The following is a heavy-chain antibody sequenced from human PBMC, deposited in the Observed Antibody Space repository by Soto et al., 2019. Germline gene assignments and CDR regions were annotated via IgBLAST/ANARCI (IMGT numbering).Heavy chain of an antibody. D-gene: IGHD4-4*01. J-gene: IGHJ5*02. CDR3: ARDPSTINKLIGVWFDP. CDR2: IKPISDIT. V-gene: IGHV1-69*13. CDR1: GDTFGRFT. Sequence: ASVKVSCKASGDTFGRFTINWVRQAPGQGLEWVGGIKPISDITNYAQRFQGRVTFTADASTSTVYLELSSLRSEDTAMYYCARDPSTINKLIGVWFDPWGQGTLVTVSS.